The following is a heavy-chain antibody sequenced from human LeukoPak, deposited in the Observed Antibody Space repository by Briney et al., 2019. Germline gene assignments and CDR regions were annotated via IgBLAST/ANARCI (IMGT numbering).Heavy chain of an antibody. CDR1: GFTFSSYA. D-gene: IGHD6-19*01. J-gene: IGHJ4*02. Sequence: GGSLRLSCAASGFTFSSYAMHWVRQAPGKGLEWVAVISYDGSNKYYADSVKGRFTISRDNSKNTLYLQMNSLRAEDTAVYYCARFEQWLVRGDYWGQGTLVTVSS. V-gene: IGHV3-30-3*01. CDR2: ISYDGSNK. CDR3: ARFEQWLVRGDY.